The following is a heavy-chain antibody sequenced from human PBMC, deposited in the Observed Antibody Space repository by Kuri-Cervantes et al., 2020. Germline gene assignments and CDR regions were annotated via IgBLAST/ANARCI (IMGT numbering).Heavy chain of an antibody. Sequence: GESLKISCATSAFTFINAWMSWVRQAPGKGLEWVGRIKSKTDGGTTDYAAPVKGRFTISRDDSKNTLYLQMNSLKTEDTAVYYCTTDGIIDYYYMDVWGKGTTVTVSS. D-gene: IGHD3-16*02. CDR3: TTDGIIDYYYMDV. V-gene: IGHV3-15*01. CDR1: AFTFINAW. CDR2: IKSKTDGGTT. J-gene: IGHJ6*03.